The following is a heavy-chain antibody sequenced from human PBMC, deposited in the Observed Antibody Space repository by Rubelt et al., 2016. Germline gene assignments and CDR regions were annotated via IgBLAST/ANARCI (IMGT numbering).Heavy chain of an antibody. CDR3: ARDGSEWSRDY. D-gene: IGHD1-26*01. J-gene: IGHJ4*02. V-gene: IGHV3-21*01. Sequence: EVQLVESGGGLVKPGGSLRLSCAASGFTFTTAGMTWIRQAPGKGLEWVSTIVYSGDSQYYADSVKGRFTISRDNARNSLFLQMNNLRADDTAVYYCARDGSEWSRDYWGPGTLVTVSS. CDR1: GFTFTTAG. CDR2: IVYSGDSQ.